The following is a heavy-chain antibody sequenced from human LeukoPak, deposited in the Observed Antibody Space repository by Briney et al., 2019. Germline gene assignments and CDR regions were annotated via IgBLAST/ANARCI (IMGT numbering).Heavy chain of an antibody. J-gene: IGHJ5*02. V-gene: IGHV3-9*01. CDR3: ASQSYARFDP. Sequence: PGRSLRLSCAVSGFTFDDYAMHWVRQVPGKGLEWVSGINWNSDSIGYADSVKGRFTISRDNARNSLFLQMNSLRVEDTAVYYCASQSYARFDPWGQGTLVTVSS. D-gene: IGHD3-16*01. CDR2: INWNSDSI. CDR1: GFTFDDYA.